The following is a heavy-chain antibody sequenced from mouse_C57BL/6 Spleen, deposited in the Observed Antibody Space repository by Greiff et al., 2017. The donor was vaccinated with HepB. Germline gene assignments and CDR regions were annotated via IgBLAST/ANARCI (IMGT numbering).Heavy chain of an antibody. V-gene: IGHV5-16*01. CDR1: GFTFSDYY. J-gene: IGHJ4*01. CDR3: ARDRYYYGSSYRAMDY. D-gene: IGHD1-1*01. CDR2: INYDGSST. Sequence: DVKLVESEGGLVQPGSSMKLSCTASGFTFSDYYMAWVRQVPEKGLEWVANINYDGSSTYYLDSLKSRFIISRDNAKNILYLQMSSLKSEDTATYYCARDRYYYGSSYRAMDYWGQGTSVTVSS.